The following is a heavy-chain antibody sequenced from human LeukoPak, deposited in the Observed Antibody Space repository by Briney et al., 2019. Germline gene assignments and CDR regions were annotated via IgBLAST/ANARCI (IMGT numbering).Heavy chain of an antibody. CDR1: GFTFSSYS. CDR2: ISSSSSSYI. D-gene: IGHD5-12*01. CDR3: ARDKRGYDFPTHYYYYMDV. Sequence: GSLRLSCSASGFTFSSYSMNWVRQAPGKGLEWVSSISSSSSSYIYYADSVKGRFTISRDNAKNSLYLQMNSLRAEDTAVYYCARDKRGYDFPTHYYYYMDVWGKGTTVTISS. J-gene: IGHJ6*03. V-gene: IGHV3-21*01.